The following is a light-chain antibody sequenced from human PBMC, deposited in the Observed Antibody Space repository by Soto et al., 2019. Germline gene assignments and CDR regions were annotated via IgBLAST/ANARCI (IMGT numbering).Light chain of an antibody. CDR3: QSYDSSNVV. V-gene: IGLV6-57*04. CDR2: EDN. CDR1: SGSIASSY. J-gene: IGLJ2*01. Sequence: NFMLTQPHSVSESPGKTVTISCTRSSGSIASSYVQWYQQRPGSAPTTVIYEDNQRPSGVPDRFSGSIDSSSNSASLTISGLKTEDDADYYCQSYDSSNVVFGGGTKLTVL.